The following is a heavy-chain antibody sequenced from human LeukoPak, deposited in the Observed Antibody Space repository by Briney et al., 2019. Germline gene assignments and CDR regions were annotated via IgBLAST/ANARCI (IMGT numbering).Heavy chain of an antibody. V-gene: IGHV3-9*01. CDR3: ARGPSGYHNT. J-gene: IGHJ4*02. Sequence: PGGSLRLSCAASGFNFDEYAMHWVRQAPGKGLEWVSGISWNSGNIDYADSVKGRFTISRDNSKNTLYLQMNSLRAEDTAVYYCARGPSGYHNTGGQGTLVTVSS. CDR2: ISWNSGNI. CDR1: GFNFDEYA. D-gene: IGHD5-12*01.